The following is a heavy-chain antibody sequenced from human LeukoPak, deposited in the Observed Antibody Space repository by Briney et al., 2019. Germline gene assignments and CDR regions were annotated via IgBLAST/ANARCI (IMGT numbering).Heavy chain of an antibody. D-gene: IGHD2-15*01. CDR1: GYTFTSYA. Sequence: ASVKVSCKASGYTFTSYAISWVRQAPGQGLEWMGWISAYNGNTNYAQKFQGRVTITADKSTSTAYMELSSLRSEDTAVYYCARDLNDCSGGSCYGYWGQGTLVTVSS. V-gene: IGHV1-18*01. CDR3: ARDLNDCSGGSCYGY. J-gene: IGHJ4*02. CDR2: ISAYNGNT.